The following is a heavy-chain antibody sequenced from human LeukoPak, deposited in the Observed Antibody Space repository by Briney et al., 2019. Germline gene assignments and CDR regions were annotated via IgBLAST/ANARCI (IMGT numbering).Heavy chain of an antibody. CDR3: ARSLSTAGIDY. Sequence: PSETLSLTCTVSGVSISSYYWSWIRQPPGKGLEWIGYIYYSGSTNYNPSLKSRVTISVDTSKNQFSLKLSSVTAADTAVYYCARSLSTAGIDYWGRGTLVTVSS. D-gene: IGHD2-2*01. J-gene: IGHJ4*02. CDR1: GVSISSYY. CDR2: IYYSGST. V-gene: IGHV4-59*08.